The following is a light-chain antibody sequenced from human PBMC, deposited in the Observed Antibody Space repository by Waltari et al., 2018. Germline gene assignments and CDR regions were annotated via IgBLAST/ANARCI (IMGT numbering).Light chain of an antibody. Sequence: DIRMTQSPSSLSASVGERVTITCRGSQSIAGYLNWYQQKPGRPPKHLIYGASNLRSGVPSRFSGNESGTDFTLTINSVQPEDFATYYCQQTYSVVAGFGQGTKVEIK. CDR3: QQTYSVVAG. V-gene: IGKV1-39*01. J-gene: IGKJ1*01. CDR2: GAS. CDR1: QSIAGY.